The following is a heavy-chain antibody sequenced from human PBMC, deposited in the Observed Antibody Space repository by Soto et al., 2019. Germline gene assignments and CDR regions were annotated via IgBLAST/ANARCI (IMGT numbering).Heavy chain of an antibody. J-gene: IGHJ5*02. CDR2: INPSGGST. Sequence: QVHLAQSGAELKKPGDSVRVSCKASGYTFTNYYMQCVRQAPGQGLEWMGIINPSGGSTGYAQKFQGRVTLTRDTSTSTVYMELTGLRAEDTAVYYCERRDCSDVNCYANGFDPWGQGALVCVSS. CDR3: ERRDCSDVNCYANGFDP. D-gene: IGHD2-2*01. V-gene: IGHV1-46*01. CDR1: GYTFTNYY.